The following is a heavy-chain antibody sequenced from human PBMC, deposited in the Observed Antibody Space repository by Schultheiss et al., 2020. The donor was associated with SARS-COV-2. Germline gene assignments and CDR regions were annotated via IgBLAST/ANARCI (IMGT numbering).Heavy chain of an antibody. J-gene: IGHJ6*03. CDR1: GGSLNSRSSY. Sequence: SETLSLTCTVSGGSLNSRSSYLGWIRQPPGTGLDWIGSIHYGGSTYYSSSLETRATISVDTSKNQFFLKLNSVTAADTAVYYCARLKLSTVVSVINTRSGYMDVWGNGTTVTVSS. D-gene: IGHD2-2*01. CDR2: IHYGGST. V-gene: IGHV4-39*01. CDR3: ARLKLSTVVSVINTRSGYMDV.